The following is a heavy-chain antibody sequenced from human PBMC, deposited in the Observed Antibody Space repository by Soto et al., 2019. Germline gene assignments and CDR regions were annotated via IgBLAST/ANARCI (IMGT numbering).Heavy chain of an antibody. V-gene: IGHV3-33*08. CDR3: ARDSTYCSGGSCSRSFDY. CDR1: GFTFSSYG. J-gene: IGHJ4*02. CDR2: IWYDGSNK. Sequence: GGSLRLSCEASGFTFSSYGMHWVRQAPDKGLEWVAVIWYDGSNKYYADSVKGRFTISRDNSKNTLYLQMNSLRAEDTAVYYCARDSTYCSGGSCSRSFDYWGQGTLVTVSS. D-gene: IGHD2-15*01.